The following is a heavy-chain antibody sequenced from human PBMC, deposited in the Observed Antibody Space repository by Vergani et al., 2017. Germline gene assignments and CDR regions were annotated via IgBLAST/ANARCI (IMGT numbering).Heavy chain of an antibody. Sequence: QVQLVQSGAEVKKPGASVKVSCKASGYTFTSYYMHWVRQAPGQGLEWMGIINPSGGSTSYAQKFQGRVTMTRDTSTSTVYMELSSLRSEDTAVYYCARDRVAVAGRYWFDPWGQGTLVTVSS. J-gene: IGHJ5*02. CDR2: INPSGGST. CDR3: ARDRVAVAGRYWFDP. CDR1: GYTFTSYY. D-gene: IGHD6-19*01. V-gene: IGHV1-46*01.